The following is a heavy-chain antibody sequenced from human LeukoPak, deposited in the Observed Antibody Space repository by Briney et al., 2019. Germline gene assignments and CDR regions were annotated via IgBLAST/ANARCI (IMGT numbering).Heavy chain of an antibody. CDR3: ARVHRYCSSTSCYNSFDP. J-gene: IGHJ5*02. D-gene: IGHD2-2*01. Sequence: SETLSLTCTVSGGSISSYYWSWIRQPPGQGLEWIGYIYYSGSTNYNPSLKSRVTISVDTSKNQFSLKLSSVTAADTAVYYCARVHRYCSSTSCYNSFDPWGQGTLVTVSS. CDR2: IYYSGST. V-gene: IGHV4-59*01. CDR1: GGSISSYY.